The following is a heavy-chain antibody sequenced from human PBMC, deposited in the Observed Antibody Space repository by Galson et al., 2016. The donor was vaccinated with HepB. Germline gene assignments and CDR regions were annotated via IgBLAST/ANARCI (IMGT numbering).Heavy chain of an antibody. CDR3: VKHGGFDY. Sequence: SLRPPSAAAGVSFSNSGMSCGRQAPGRGVEGVSGITRSGDATHYAAFVKGRFTISRNNSKNTLYLYMNNLTAGDTAIYYCVKHGGFDYWGQGALVTVSS. CDR1: GVSFSNSG. D-gene: IGHD3-16*01. CDR2: ITRSGDAT. V-gene: IGHV3-23*01. J-gene: IGHJ4*02.